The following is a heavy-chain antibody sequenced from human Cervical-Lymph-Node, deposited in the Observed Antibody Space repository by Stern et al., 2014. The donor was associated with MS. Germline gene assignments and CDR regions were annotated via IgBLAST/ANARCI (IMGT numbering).Heavy chain of an antibody. V-gene: IGHV3-21*01. D-gene: IGHD3-22*01. Sequence: EVQLVESGGGLVKPGGSLRLSCAASGFTFSSYSMNWVRQAPGKGLEGVSSISSSSSYIYYADSVKGRFTISRDNAKNSLYLQMNSLRAEDTAVYYCARYQYYYDSSGFDYWGQGTLVTVSS. CDR2: ISSSSSYI. J-gene: IGHJ4*02. CDR1: GFTFSSYS. CDR3: ARYQYYYDSSGFDY.